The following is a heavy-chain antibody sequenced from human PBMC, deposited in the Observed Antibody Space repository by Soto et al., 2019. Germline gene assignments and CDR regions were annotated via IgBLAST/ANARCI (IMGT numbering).Heavy chain of an antibody. V-gene: IGHV4-34*01. J-gene: IGHJ6*03. D-gene: IGHD3-10*01. CDR3: ARGLILWYGELSRRGDHNYYMDV. CDR2: INESGST. Sequence: QVQLQQWGAGLLKPSETLSLTCAVYGGSFSGYYWSWIRQPPGKGLEWIGEINESGSTKYNPSLKSRVTISVDTTKNQFSLKLSSVTAAVKAVYYCARGLILWYGELSRRGDHNYYMDVWGKGTTVTVSS. CDR1: GGSFSGYY.